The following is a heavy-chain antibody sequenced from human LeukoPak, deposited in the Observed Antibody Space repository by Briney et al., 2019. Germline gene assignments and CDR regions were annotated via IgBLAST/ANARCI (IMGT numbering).Heavy chain of an antibody. CDR1: GYTFTSYG. J-gene: IGHJ4*02. Sequence: ASVKVSCKASGYTFTSYGISWVRQAPGQGLEWMGWISAYNGNTNYAQKLQGRVTMTTDTSTSTAYMELRSLRSDDTAVYYCARDSIFSGSYIAFDYWGRGTLVTVSS. CDR2: ISAYNGNT. D-gene: IGHD1-26*01. CDR3: ARDSIFSGSYIAFDY. V-gene: IGHV1-18*01.